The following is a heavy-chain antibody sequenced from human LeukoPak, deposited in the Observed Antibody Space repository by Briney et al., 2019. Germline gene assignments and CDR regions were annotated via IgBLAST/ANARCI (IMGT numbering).Heavy chain of an antibody. Sequence: PGGSLRLSCEASGFTFSSYAMGWVRQAPGKGLEWVSVTSESGGSTHYADSVKGRFTIYRDNSKNTLYLQMNSLGGEDTAVYYCAELGITMIGGVWGKGTTVTIPS. CDR3: AELGITMIGGV. V-gene: IGHV3-23*01. J-gene: IGHJ6*04. D-gene: IGHD3-10*02. CDR2: TSESGGST. CDR1: GFTFSSYA.